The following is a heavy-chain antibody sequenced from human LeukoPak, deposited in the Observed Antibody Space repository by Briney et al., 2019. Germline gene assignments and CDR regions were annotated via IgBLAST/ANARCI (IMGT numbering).Heavy chain of an antibody. Sequence: SETLSLTCTVSGGSISSGSYYWSWIRQPAGKGLEWIGRIYTSGSTNYNPSLKSRVTISVDTSKNQLSLKLSSVTAADTAVYYCARDRIFGGFDPWGQGTLVTVSS. CDR3: ARDRIFGGFDP. CDR1: GGSISSGSYY. CDR2: IYTSGST. V-gene: IGHV4-61*02. J-gene: IGHJ5*02. D-gene: IGHD3-3*01.